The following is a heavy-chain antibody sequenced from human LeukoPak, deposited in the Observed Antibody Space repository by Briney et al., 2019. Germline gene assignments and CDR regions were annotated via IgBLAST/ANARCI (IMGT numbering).Heavy chain of an antibody. CDR1: GFTFSSYA. CDR3: TGRSTRGNTAMVTDY. CDR2: ISGSGGST. J-gene: IGHJ4*02. Sequence: PGGSLRLSCAASGFTFSSYAMSWVRQAPGKGLEWVSAISGSGGSTYYADSVKGRFTISRDNSKNTLYLQMNSLRAEDTAVYYCTGRSTRGNTAMVTDYWGQGTLVTVSS. V-gene: IGHV3-23*01. D-gene: IGHD5-18*01.